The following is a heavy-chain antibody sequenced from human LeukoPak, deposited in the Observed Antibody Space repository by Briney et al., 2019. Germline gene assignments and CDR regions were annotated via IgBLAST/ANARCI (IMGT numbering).Heavy chain of an antibody. V-gene: IGHV1-46*01. Sequence: ASVKVSSKASGYTFTSYYMHWMRQAPGKGLEWMGTINPSSGSATYAQNFQGRVTMTRDTSTKTVYMELSGLRSEDTAVYYCARASAWPTANWFDPWGQGTLVTVSS. CDR2: INPSSGSA. CDR3: ARASAWPTANWFDP. CDR1: GYTFTSYY. D-gene: IGHD3-10*01. J-gene: IGHJ5*02.